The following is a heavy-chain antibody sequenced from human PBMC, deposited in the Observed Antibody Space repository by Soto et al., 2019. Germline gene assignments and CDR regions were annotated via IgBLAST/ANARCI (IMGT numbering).Heavy chain of an antibody. Sequence: SETLSLTCTVSGGSISSSSYYWGWIRQPPGKGLEWIGSIYYSGSTYYNPSLKSRVTISVDTSKNQFSLKLSSVTAADTAVYYCARHALGDYYFDYWGQGTLVTVSS. J-gene: IGHJ4*02. D-gene: IGHD3-10*01. CDR3: ARHALGDYYFDY. CDR1: GGSISSSSYY. CDR2: IYYSGST. V-gene: IGHV4-39*01.